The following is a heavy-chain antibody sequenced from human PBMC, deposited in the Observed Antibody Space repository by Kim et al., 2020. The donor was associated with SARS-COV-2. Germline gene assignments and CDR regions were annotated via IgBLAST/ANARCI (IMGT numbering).Heavy chain of an antibody. Sequence: LKSRVTISVDTSKNQFSLKLSSVTAADTSVYYCAVESIRLGDLSTLSFDCWGQGTLVTVSS. D-gene: IGHD3-16*02. J-gene: IGHJ4*02. V-gene: IGHV4-39*01. CDR3: AVESIRLGDLSTLSFDC.